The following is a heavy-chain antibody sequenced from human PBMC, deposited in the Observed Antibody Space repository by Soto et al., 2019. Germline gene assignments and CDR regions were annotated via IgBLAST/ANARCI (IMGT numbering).Heavy chain of an antibody. V-gene: IGHV1-3*01. J-gene: IGHJ4*02. D-gene: IGHD6-19*01. Sequence: ASVKVSCKASGYTFTGYAMHWVRQAPGQRLEWMGWINAGNGNTKYSQKFQGRVTITRDTSASTAYMELSSLRSEDTAVYYCARAVAVAAVFDYWGQGSLVIVSS. CDR3: ARAVAVAAVFDY. CDR1: GYTFTGYA. CDR2: INAGNGNT.